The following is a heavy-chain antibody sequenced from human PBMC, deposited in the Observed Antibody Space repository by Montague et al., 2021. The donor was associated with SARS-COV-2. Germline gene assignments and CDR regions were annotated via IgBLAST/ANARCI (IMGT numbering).Heavy chain of an antibody. CDR2: IYYSGST. J-gene: IGHJ4*02. Sequence: SETLSLTCTVSGGSISSSSYYWGWIRQPPGKGLEWIGSIYYSGSTXYSPSLKSRVTISVDTSKNQSSLKLSSVTAADTAVYYCARERLGYYDTSSYYIFDYWGQGTLVTVSS. CDR1: GGSISSSSYY. D-gene: IGHD3-22*01. CDR3: ARERLGYYDTSSYYIFDY. V-gene: IGHV4-39*07.